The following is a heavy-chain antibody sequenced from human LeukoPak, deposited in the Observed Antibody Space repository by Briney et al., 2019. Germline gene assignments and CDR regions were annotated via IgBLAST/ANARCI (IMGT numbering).Heavy chain of an antibody. Sequence: GGSLRLSCAASGFTFSSYWMSWVRQAPGKGLEWLSYISSSSSTIYYADSVKGRFTISRDNAKNSLYLQMNSLRAEDTAVYFCASGRDGYFDYWGQGTLVTVSS. J-gene: IGHJ4*02. CDR1: GFTFSSYW. CDR2: ISSSSSTI. CDR3: ASGRDGYFDY. V-gene: IGHV3-48*01.